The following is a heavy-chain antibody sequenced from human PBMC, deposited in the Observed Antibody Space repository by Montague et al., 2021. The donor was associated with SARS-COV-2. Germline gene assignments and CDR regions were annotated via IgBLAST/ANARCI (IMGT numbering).Heavy chain of an antibody. J-gene: IGHJ6*02. V-gene: IGHV4-34*01. Sequence: SETLSLTCAVYGGSFSGSYWPCISKTPGKGPEWIAVIKHSGTTNYTFNPSLRSRVTISVDTSKSQFSLKLSSVTAADTGVYYCARWDPQTLTLIGLRGKSATTYCGQAATVTVSS. CDR3: ARWDPQTLTLIGLRGKSATTY. D-gene: IGHD4-23*01. CDR1: GGSFSGSY. CDR2: IKHSGTT.